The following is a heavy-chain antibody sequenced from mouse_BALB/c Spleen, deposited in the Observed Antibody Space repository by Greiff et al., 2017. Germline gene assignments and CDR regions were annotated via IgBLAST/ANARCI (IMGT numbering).Heavy chain of an antibody. CDR2: ISYSGST. J-gene: IGHJ3*01. CDR1: GYSITSDYA. V-gene: IGHV3-2*02. CDR3: ARDYGFAY. D-gene: IGHD1-1*01. Sequence: DVKLQESGPGLVKPSQSLSLTCTVTGYSITSDYAWNWIRQFPGNKLEWMGYISYSGSTSYNPSLKSRISITRDTSKNQFFLQLNSVTTEDTATYYCARDYGFAYWGQGTLVTVSA.